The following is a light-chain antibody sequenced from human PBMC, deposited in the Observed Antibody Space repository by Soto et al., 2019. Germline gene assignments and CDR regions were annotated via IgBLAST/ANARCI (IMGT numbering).Light chain of an antibody. J-gene: IGLJ1*01. CDR2: LNSDGSH. V-gene: IGLV4-69*01. Sequence: QSVLTQSPSASASLGASVKLTCTLSSGHSSYAIAWHQQQPEKGPRYLMKLNSDGSHSKGDGIPDRFSGSSSGAERYLTISSLQSEDEADSYCQTWGTGIQVFGTGTKLTVL. CDR1: SGHSSYA. CDR3: QTWGTGIQV.